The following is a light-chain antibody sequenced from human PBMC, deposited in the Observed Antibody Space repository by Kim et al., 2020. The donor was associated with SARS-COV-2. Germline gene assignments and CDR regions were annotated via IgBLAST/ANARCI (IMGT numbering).Light chain of an antibody. V-gene: IGLV3-1*01. CDR3: QAWDSSTAWL. CDR2: QDS. CDR1: KLGDKY. Sequence: SYELTQPPSVSVSPGQTASITCSGDKLGDKYACWYQQKPGQSPVLVIYQDSKRPSGIPERFSGSNSGNTATLTISGTQAMDEADYYCQAWDSSTAWLFGGGIQLTVL. J-gene: IGLJ3*02.